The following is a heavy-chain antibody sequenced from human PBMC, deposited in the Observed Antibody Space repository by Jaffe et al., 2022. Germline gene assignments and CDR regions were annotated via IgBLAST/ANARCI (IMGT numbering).Heavy chain of an antibody. D-gene: IGHD3-22*01. CDR3: ARVAYYYDSSGYYYVPHYYFDY. CDR2: INSDGSST. V-gene: IGHV3-74*01. Sequence: EVQLVESGGGLVQPGGSLRLSCAASGFTFSSYWMHWVRQAPGKGLVWVSRINSDGSSTSYADSVKGRFTISRDNAKNTLYLQMNSLRAEDTAVYYCARVAYYYDSSGYYYVPHYYFDYWGQGTLVTVSS. CDR1: GFTFSSYW. J-gene: IGHJ4*02.